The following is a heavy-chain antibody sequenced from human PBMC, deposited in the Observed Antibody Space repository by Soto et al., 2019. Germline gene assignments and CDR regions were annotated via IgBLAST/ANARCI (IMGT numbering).Heavy chain of an antibody. J-gene: IGHJ4*02. CDR2: INHFGST. Sequence: PSETLSLTCAVYGGSFSGYYWGWIRQPPGRGLEWIGEINHFGSTNYIPSRKSRVTISVDTSKNQFSLKVSGVSAADTAVYYCATSQKGYYWNYFDHWGQGALVTVSS. V-gene: IGHV4-34*01. CDR3: ATSQKGYYWNYFDH. D-gene: IGHD2-15*01. CDR1: GGSFSGYY.